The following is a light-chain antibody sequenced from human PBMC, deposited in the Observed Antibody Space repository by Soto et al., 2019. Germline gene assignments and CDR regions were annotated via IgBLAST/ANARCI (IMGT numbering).Light chain of an antibody. Sequence: QSVLTQPPSASGSPGQSVTISCTGPARTLVAYDYVSCYQQHPGKAPKLMIYEINKRPSGVPDRFSGSKSGNTASLTVSGLQAEDEADYYCSSFAGSNNFPYVFGTGTKLTVL. CDR1: ARTLVAYDY. J-gene: IGLJ1*01. V-gene: IGLV2-8*01. CDR3: SSFAGSNNFPYV. CDR2: EIN.